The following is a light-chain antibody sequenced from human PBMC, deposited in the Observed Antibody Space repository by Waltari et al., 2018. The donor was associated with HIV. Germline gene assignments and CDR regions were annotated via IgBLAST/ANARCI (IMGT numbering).Light chain of an antibody. CDR2: EVS. CDR3: SSYAGSNHYVV. V-gene: IGLV2-8*01. Sequence: QSALTQPPSASGSPGQSVTISCTGTSSDVGGYNYVSWYQQHPGKAPKLMIYEVSQRPSGVPDRFSGSKSGNTASLIVSGLHAEDEADYYCSSYAGSNHYVVFGGGTKLTVL. J-gene: IGLJ2*01. CDR1: SSDVGGYNY.